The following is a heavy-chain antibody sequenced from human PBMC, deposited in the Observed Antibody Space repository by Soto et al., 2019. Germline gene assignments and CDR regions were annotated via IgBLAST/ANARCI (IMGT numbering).Heavy chain of an antibody. CDR3: SGDFRRDGWYDYYYGMDV. J-gene: IGHJ6*02. CDR1: GDTFSSYA. D-gene: IGHD6-19*01. CDR2: IIPIFGTA. V-gene: IGHV1-69*01. Sequence: QVQLVQSGAEVKKPGSSVKVSCKASGDTFSSYAISWVRQAPGQGLEWMGGIIPIFGTANYAQKFQGRVTITADESTSTAYMELSRLSSEDTAVYYCSGDFRRDGWYDYYYGMDVWGQGTTVTVSS.